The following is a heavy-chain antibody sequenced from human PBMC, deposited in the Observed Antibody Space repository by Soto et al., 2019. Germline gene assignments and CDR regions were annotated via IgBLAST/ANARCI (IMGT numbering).Heavy chain of an antibody. J-gene: IGHJ4*02. CDR1: GGSFSGYY. CDR2: INHSGST. CDR3: ARGVSY. V-gene: IGHV4-34*01. Sequence: SETLSLTCAVYGGSFSGYYWSWVRQPPGKGLEWIGEINHSGSTNYNPSLKSRVTISVDTSKNQFSLKLSSVTAADTAVYYCARGVSYWGQGTLVTVSS.